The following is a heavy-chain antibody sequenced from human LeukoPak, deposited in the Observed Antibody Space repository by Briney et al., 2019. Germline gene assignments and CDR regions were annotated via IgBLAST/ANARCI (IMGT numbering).Heavy chain of an antibody. CDR3: ANALRYYYYGMDV. CDR2: ISGSGGST. V-gene: IGHV3-23*01. J-gene: IGHJ6*02. CDR1: GFTFSSYA. Sequence: GGSLRLSCAASGFTFSSYAMSWVRQAPGKGLEWVSAISGSGGSTYYADSVKGRFTISRDNSKNTLYLQMNSLRAEDTAVYYSANALRYYYYGMDVWGQGTTVTVSS. D-gene: IGHD5-12*01.